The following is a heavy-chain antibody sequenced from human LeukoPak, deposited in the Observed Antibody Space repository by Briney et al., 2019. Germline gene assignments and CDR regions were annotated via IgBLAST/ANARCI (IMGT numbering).Heavy chain of an antibody. V-gene: IGHV1-46*01. Sequence: ASVKVSCKASGYIFTTYGISWVRQAPGQGLEWMGIISPNSGTTSYAQKFQGRVTMTRDMSTSTVYMELSSLRSEDTAVYYCARGGWLQSSPTDYWGQGTLATVSS. CDR1: GYIFTTYG. CDR2: ISPNSGTT. D-gene: IGHD5-24*01. CDR3: ARGGWLQSSPTDY. J-gene: IGHJ4*02.